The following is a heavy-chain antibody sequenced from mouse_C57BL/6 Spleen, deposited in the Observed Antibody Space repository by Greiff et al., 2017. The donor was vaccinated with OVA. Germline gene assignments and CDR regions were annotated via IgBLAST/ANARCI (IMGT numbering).Heavy chain of an antibody. V-gene: IGHV5-9*01. CDR3: ERGTGPYYFDY. D-gene: IGHD4-1*01. J-gene: IGHJ2*01. Sequence: EVKVVESGGGLVKPGGSLKLSCAASGFTFSSYTMSWVRQTPEQRLEWVATISGGGGNTYYPDSVKGRFTISRDNAKNTLYLQMSSLRSEDTALYYWERGTGPYYFDYWGQGTTLTGSS. CDR1: GFTFSSYT. CDR2: ISGGGGNT.